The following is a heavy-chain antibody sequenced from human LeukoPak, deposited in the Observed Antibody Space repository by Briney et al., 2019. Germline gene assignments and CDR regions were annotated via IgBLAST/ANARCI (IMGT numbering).Heavy chain of an antibody. CDR1: GFTFSSYT. D-gene: IGHD3/OR15-3a*01. CDR2: ITTSDGNT. V-gene: IGHV3-23*01. Sequence: GGSLRLSCAASGFTFSSYTMSWVRQAPGKGLEWVSTITTSDGNTYYADSVKGRFTISRDNSKNTLYLQMNSLRAEDTAVYYCAKELRGDWLLGLDYWGQGTLVTVSS. CDR3: AKELRGDWLLGLDY. J-gene: IGHJ4*02.